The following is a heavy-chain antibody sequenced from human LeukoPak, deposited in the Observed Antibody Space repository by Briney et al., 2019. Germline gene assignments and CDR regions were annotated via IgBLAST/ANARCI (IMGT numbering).Heavy chain of an antibody. Sequence: KPSETLSLTCTVSGGSISSASYYWSWIRQPAGKGLEWIGRIYTSGSTNYNPSPKSRVTISIDTSKNQFSLKLSSVTAADTAVYYCARRYGDYGYGWFDPWGQGTLVTVSS. CDR3: ARRYGDYGYGWFDP. CDR2: IYTSGST. CDR1: GGSISSASYY. J-gene: IGHJ5*02. D-gene: IGHD4-17*01. V-gene: IGHV4-61*02.